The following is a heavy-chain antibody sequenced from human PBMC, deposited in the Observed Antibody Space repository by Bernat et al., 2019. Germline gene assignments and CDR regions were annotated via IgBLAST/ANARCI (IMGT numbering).Heavy chain of an antibody. V-gene: IGHV4-4*02. CDR3: ARGVLTVTTLYYYYGMDV. J-gene: IGHJ6*02. Sequence: QVQLQESGPGLVKPSGTLSLTCAVSGGSISSSNWWTWVRQPPGKGLEWIGEIYHSGSTNYNPSLKSRVTISVDKSKNQFSLKLSSVTAADTAVYYCARGVLTVTTLYYYYGMDVWGQGTTVTVSS. CDR2: IYHSGST. CDR1: GGSISSSNW. D-gene: IGHD4-17*01.